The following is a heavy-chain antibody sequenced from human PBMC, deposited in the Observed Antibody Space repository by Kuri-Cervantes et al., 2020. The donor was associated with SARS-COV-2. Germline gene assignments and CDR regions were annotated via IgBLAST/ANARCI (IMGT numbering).Heavy chain of an antibody. CDR2: ISYDGSNK. CDR1: GFTFSSYA. V-gene: IGHV3-30*01. J-gene: IGHJ6*02. Sequence: GESLKISCAASGFTFSSYAMHWVRQAPGKGLEWVAVISYDGSNKYYADSVKGRFTISRDNSKNTLYLQMNSLRAEDTAVYYCARRDYYYYYGVDVWGQGTTVTVSS. CDR3: ARRDYYYYYGVDV.